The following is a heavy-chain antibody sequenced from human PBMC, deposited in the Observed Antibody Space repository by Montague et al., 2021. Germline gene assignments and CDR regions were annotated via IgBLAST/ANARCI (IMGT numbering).Heavy chain of an antibody. Sequence: SETLSLTCTVSGASTNSRSCYWGWIRQPPGKGLEWFGSNYYSANTYYNPSLKSRLSISVDTTKNQFSLRPKAVTAADTAVYHGARMDCDDDCYTFDPWGQGTLVTVSS. CDR3: ARMDCDDDCYTFDP. CDR1: GASTNSRSCY. J-gene: IGHJ5*02. V-gene: IGHV4-39*01. D-gene: IGHD2-21*02. CDR2: NYYSANT.